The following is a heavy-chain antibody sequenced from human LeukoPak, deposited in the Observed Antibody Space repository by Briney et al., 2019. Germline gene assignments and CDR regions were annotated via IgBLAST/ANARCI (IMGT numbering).Heavy chain of an antibody. J-gene: IGHJ6*02. CDR3: ASQGGLLWFGELSGGMDV. CDR1: GFIFNNYA. Sequence: GGSLGLSCAGSGFIFNNYAMHWVRQPPGKGLEWVSGISWNSGSIDYADSVKGRFTISRDNSKNTLYLQMNSLRAEDTAVYYCASQGGLLWFGELSGGMDVWGQGTTVTVSS. V-gene: IGHV3-9*01. D-gene: IGHD3-10*01. CDR2: ISWNSGSI.